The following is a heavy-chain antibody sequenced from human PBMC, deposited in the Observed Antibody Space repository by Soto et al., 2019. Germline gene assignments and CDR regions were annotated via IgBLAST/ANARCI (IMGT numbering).Heavy chain of an antibody. CDR1: GFTVSSKY. V-gene: IGHV3-53*01. D-gene: IGHD3-10*01. Sequence: GGSLRLSCAASGFTVSSKYMNWVRQAPGKGLEWVSVIYPGGNTYYADSVKGRFTISRDSSKNTLYLQMNSLRAEDTAVYYCAGETYYYGSGNYGWFDPWGQGTLVTVSS. CDR2: IYPGGNT. CDR3: AGETYYYGSGNYGWFDP. J-gene: IGHJ5*02.